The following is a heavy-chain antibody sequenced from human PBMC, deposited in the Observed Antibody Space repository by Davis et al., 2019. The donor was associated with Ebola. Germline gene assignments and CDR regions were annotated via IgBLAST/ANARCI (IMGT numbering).Heavy chain of an antibody. J-gene: IGHJ2*01. Sequence: PGGSLRLSCTVSGGSISSSSYYWGWIRQPPGKGLEWIGSIYYSGITYYNPSLKSRVTISVDTSKNQFSLKLGSVTAADTAVYYCARLPYSNPHWYFDLWGRGTLVTVSS. CDR3: ARLPYSNPHWYFDL. CDR2: IYYSGIT. CDR1: GGSISSSSYY. V-gene: IGHV4-39*01. D-gene: IGHD4-11*01.